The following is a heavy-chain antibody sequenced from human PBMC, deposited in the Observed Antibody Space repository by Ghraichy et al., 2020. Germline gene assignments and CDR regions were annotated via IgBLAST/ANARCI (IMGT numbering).Heavy chain of an antibody. D-gene: IGHD3-3*01. CDR1: GFTFSSYA. J-gene: IGHJ6*02. CDR3: GKGEIFGVVISWGDV. CDR2: INSNGGST. V-gene: IGHV3-64D*06. Sequence: GGSLRLSCSASGFTFSSYAMHWVRQAPGKGLEYVSAINSNGGSTYYAASVKGRFTISRDNFKNTLYLQMSSLKIEDTAVYYCGKGEIFGVVISWGDVWGQGTTVTVSS.